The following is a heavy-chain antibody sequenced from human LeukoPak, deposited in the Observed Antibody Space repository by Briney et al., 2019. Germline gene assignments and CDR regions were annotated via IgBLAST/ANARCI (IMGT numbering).Heavy chain of an antibody. Sequence: TSSETLSLTCAVYGGSFSGYYWSWIRQPAGEGLEWLVEIRQSGSINYNPSLKGRLTISIGTSTHQLSLKLSSVTAAHTAVYYCSSGGVGNRLGSWGQGTLVTVSS. V-gene: IGHV4-34*01. D-gene: IGHD1-26*01. J-gene: IGHJ5*01. CDR3: SSGGVGNRLGS. CDR1: GGSFSGYY. CDR2: IRQSGSI.